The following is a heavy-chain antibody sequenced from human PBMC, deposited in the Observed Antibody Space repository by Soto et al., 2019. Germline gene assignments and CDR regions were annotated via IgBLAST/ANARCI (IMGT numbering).Heavy chain of an antibody. Sequence: RILKKTGKGLEWTGYIYYSGSTNYNPSLKSRVTISVDTSKNQFSLKLSSVTAADTCVYYCARGYYYYYMDVWGKGTT. J-gene: IGHJ6*03. V-gene: IGHV4-59*01. CDR3: ARGYYYYYMDV. CDR2: IYYSGST.